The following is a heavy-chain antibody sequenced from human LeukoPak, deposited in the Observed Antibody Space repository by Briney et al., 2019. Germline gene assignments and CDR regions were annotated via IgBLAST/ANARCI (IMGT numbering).Heavy chain of an antibody. CDR1: GYTFNKHG. D-gene: IGHD6-19*01. CDR2: ISCYNGDT. J-gene: IGHJ4*02. V-gene: IGHV1-18*01. Sequence: ASVKVSCKASGYTFNKHGISWVRHAPGQGLEWMGWISCYNGDTHYAQKFQGRVTMTTDTSTTTAYMELRSLRSDDTALYYCARDPTNTSGRYAFFDYWGQGTLVTVSS. CDR3: ARDPTNTSGRYAFFDY.